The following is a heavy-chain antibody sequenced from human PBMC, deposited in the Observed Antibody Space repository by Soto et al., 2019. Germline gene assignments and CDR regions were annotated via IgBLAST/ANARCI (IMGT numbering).Heavy chain of an antibody. CDR1: GGSISSYY. D-gene: IGHD2-15*01. CDR2: IYYSGST. Sequence: QVQLQESGPGLVKPSETLSLTCTVSGGSISSYYWSWIRQPPGKGLEWIGYIYYSGSTNYNPSLXRXAXIXXATSKNQFSLKLSSVTAADTSVYYCARRYGGTFDYWGHGTLVTVSS. CDR3: ARRYGGTFDY. J-gene: IGHJ4*01. V-gene: IGHV4-59*08.